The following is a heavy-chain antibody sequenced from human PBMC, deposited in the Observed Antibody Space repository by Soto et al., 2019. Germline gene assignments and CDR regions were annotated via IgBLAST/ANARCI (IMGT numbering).Heavy chain of an antibody. Sequence: ASVKVSCKASGYTFTSYGISWVRQAPGQGLEWMGWISAYNGNTNYAQKLQARVTMTTDTSTSTAYMELRSLRSDDTAVYYCARDYYDFWSGPVRPDAFDIWGKGKMVTVSS. CDR2: ISAYNGNT. CDR3: ARDYYDFWSGPVRPDAFDI. J-gene: IGHJ3*02. CDR1: GYTFTSYG. V-gene: IGHV1-18*04. D-gene: IGHD3-3*01.